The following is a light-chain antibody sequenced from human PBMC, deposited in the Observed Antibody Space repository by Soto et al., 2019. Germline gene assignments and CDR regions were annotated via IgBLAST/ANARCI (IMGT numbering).Light chain of an antibody. CDR3: QQYYSTPHT. J-gene: IGKJ2*01. V-gene: IGKV4-1*01. CDR1: QSVLYSSNKKKY. CDR2: WAS. Sequence: DIVMTQSPDSLAVSLGGRATMNCKSSQSVLYSSNKKKYLAWYQQKPGQPPKLLIYWASTRESGVPDRFSGSGSGTDFTLTISSLQAEDVAVYYCQQYYSTPHTFGQGTKLEIK.